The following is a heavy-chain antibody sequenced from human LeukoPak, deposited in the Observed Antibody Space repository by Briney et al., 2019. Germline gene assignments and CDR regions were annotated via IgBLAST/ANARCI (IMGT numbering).Heavy chain of an antibody. J-gene: IGHJ4*02. V-gene: IGHV1-8*01. CDR2: MNPNSGNT. CDR1: GYTFTSYD. Sequence: ASVKVSCKASGYTFTSYDIDCVRQATGQGLEWMGWMNPNSGNTGYAPKFQGRITMTRNTSISTAYMELSSLRSEDTAVYYCARGLPIVGAPDADYWGQGTLVTVSS. CDR3: ARGLPIVGAPDADY. D-gene: IGHD1-26*01.